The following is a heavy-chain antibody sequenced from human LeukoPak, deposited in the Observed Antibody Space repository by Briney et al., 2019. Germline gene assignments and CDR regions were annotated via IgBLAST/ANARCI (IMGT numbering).Heavy chain of an antibody. V-gene: IGHV4-59*01. CDR2: IYYSGST. Sequence: PSETLSLTCTVSGGSISSYYWSWTRQPPGKGLEWIGYIYYSGSTNYNPSLKSRVTISVDTSKNQFSLKLSSVTAADTAVYYCARAALVTMLDVWGQGTTVTVSS. CDR3: ARAALVTMLDV. D-gene: IGHD2-21*02. CDR1: GGSISSYY. J-gene: IGHJ6*02.